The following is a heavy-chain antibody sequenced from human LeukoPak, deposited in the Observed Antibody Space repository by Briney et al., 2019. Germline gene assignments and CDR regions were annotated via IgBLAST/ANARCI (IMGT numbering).Heavy chain of an antibody. J-gene: IGHJ4*02. D-gene: IGHD4-17*01. CDR2: INSDGSST. CDR3: SRGDDYGDYVRD. Sequence: GGSLRLSCAASGFTFSSDWMHWVRRAQGKGLVWVSRINSDGSSTSYADSVKGRFTISRDNAKNTLYLEMNRLRAEDTAVYYCSRGDDYGDYVRDWGQGTLVTVSS. V-gene: IGHV3-74*01. CDR1: GFTFSSDW.